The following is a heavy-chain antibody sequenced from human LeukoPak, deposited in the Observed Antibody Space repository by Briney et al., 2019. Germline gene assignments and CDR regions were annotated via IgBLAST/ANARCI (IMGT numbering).Heavy chain of an antibody. V-gene: IGHV1-18*01. CDR1: GYTFTIYG. Sequence: ASVTVSFTASGYTFTIYGISWVRQAPGQGLEWMGWISAYNGNTNYAQKLQGRVTMTTDTSTSTAYMELRSLRSDDTAVYYCARDSGTTGRYPDYWGQGTLVTVSS. CDR3: ARDSGTTGRYPDY. D-gene: IGHD1-7*01. J-gene: IGHJ4*02. CDR2: ISAYNGNT.